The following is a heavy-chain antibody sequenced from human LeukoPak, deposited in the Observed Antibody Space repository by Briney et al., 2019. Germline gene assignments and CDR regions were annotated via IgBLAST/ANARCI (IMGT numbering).Heavy chain of an antibody. Sequence: GGSLRLSCAASGFTFSSYGMHWVRQAPGKGLEWVAVIWYDGSNKYYADSVKGRFTISRDNAKNSLYLQMNSLRAEDTAVYYCAREASSSWYLQYYYYGMDVWGQGTTVTVSS. CDR1: GFTFSSYG. J-gene: IGHJ6*02. V-gene: IGHV3-33*01. CDR2: IWYDGSNK. CDR3: AREASSSWYLQYYYYGMDV. D-gene: IGHD6-13*01.